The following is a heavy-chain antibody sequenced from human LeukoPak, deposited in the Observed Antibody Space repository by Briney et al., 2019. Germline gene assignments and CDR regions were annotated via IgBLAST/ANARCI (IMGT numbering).Heavy chain of an antibody. V-gene: IGHV3-33*01. Sequence: SGGSLRLSCAASGFTFSSYGMHWVRQAPRKGLEWMAIIWYDGSNKYYADSVKGRFTISRDNSKNTLFLQMNSLRAEDTAVYYCARAVSLYCSSTSCSGFQHWGQGTLVAVSS. J-gene: IGHJ1*01. CDR1: GFTFSSYG. CDR2: IWYDGSNK. CDR3: ARAVSLYCSSTSCSGFQH. D-gene: IGHD2-2*01.